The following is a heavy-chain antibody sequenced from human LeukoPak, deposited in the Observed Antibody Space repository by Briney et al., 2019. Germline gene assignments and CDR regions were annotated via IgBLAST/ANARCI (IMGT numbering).Heavy chain of an antibody. J-gene: IGHJ6*03. Sequence: SSETLSLTCTVSSHSITNNYFGWIRQSPGKGLEGIGSISQRQITYHSPSLRSRVTVSRETSNKQFSLRLTSVTAGDAAIYYCVSHETPYYYIDVWGKGTPVTISS. CDR1: SHSITNNYF. CDR3: VSHETPYYYIDV. CDR2: ISQRQIT. V-gene: IGHV4-38-2*02.